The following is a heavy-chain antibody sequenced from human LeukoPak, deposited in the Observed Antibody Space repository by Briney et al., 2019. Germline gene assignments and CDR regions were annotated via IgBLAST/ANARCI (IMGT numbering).Heavy chain of an antibody. V-gene: IGHV3-30*02. CDR2: IRYDGSNK. D-gene: IGHD3-22*01. J-gene: IGHJ4*02. CDR1: GFTFSSYG. CDR3: ARDLKGQYDSSALGY. Sequence: HPGGSLRLSCAASGFTFSSYGMHWVRQAPGKGLEWVAFIRYDGSNKYYADSVKGRFTISRDNSKNTLYLQMNSLRAEDTAVYYCARDLKGQYDSSALGYWGQGTLVTVSS.